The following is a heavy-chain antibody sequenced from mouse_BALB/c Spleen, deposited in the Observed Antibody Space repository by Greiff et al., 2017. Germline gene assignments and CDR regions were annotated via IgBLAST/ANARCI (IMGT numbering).Heavy chain of an antibody. CDR1: GFTFSSYG. Sequence: DVHLVESGGGLVQPGGSLKLSCAASGFTFSSYGMSWVRQTPDKRLELVATINSNGGSTYYPDSVKGRFTISRDNAKNTLYLQMSSLKSEDTAMYYCARVGSSYVDYWGQGTTLTVSS. D-gene: IGHD1-1*01. CDR3: ARVGSSYVDY. V-gene: IGHV5-6-3*01. CDR2: INSNGGST. J-gene: IGHJ2*01.